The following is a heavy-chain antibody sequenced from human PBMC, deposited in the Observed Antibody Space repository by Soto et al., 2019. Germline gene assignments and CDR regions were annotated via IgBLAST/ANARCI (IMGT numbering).Heavy chain of an antibody. CDR2: IWYDGSNK. CDR1: GFTFSSYG. D-gene: IGHD1-26*01. CDR3: AREVHSGSYYLENWFDP. Sequence: GGSLRLSCAASGFTFSSYGMHWVRQAPGKGLEWVAVIWYDGSNKYYADSVKGRFTISRDNSKNTLYLQMNSLRAEDTAVYYCAREVHSGSYYLENWFDPWGQGTLVTVSS. V-gene: IGHV3-33*01. J-gene: IGHJ5*02.